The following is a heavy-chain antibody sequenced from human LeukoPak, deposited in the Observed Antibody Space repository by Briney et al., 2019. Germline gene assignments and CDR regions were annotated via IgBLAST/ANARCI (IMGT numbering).Heavy chain of an antibody. CDR1: GGSISSYY. CDR3: ARDSYYGSGSYYPYYYYYKDV. V-gene: IGHV4-59*12. CDR2: IYYSGST. D-gene: IGHD3-10*01. J-gene: IGHJ6*03. Sequence: SETLSLTCTVSGGSISSYYWSWIRQPLGKGLEWVGYIYYSGSTYYRPSLKSRVTISVDTSKNQFSLKLSSVTAADTAVYYCARDSYYGSGSYYPYYYYYKDVWGKGTTVTISS.